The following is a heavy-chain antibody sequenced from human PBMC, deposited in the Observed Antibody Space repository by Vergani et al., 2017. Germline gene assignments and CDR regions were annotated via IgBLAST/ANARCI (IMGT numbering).Heavy chain of an antibody. Sequence: QVQLAESGGGRVQPGRSLRLSCAASGFSFSSHAIHWVRQAPGKGLEWVAVMSNDGSKKYYADSVKGRFTISRDNSKNTLDLQMNSLRTQDTAVYYCAKAGSVTAGSLQYNYYMDVWGKGTPVTVS. CDR2: MSNDGSKK. V-gene: IGHV3-30*18. CDR3: AKAGSVTAGSLQYNYYMDV. J-gene: IGHJ6*03. CDR1: GFSFSSHA. D-gene: IGHD3-10*01.